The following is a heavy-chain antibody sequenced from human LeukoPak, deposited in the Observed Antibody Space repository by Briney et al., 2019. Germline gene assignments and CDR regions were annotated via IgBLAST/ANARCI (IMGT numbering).Heavy chain of an antibody. CDR1: GCSISSGGYY. CDR2: IYYSGST. V-gene: IGHV4-31*03. CDR3: ARDKTSDNWFDP. J-gene: IGHJ5*02. Sequence: SETLSLTCTVSGCSISSGGYYWSWIRQHPGKGLEWIGYIYYSGSTYYNPSLKSRVTISVDTSKNQFSLKLSSVTAADTAVYYCARDKTSDNWFDPWGQGTLVSVSS.